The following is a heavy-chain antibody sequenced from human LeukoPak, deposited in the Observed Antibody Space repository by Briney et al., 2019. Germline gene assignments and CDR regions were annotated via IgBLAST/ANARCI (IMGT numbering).Heavy chain of an antibody. CDR1: GYTFTGYY. Sequence: ASVKVSCKASGYTFTGYYMHWVRQAPGQGLEWMGWTNPNSGGTNYAQKFQGRVTITADESTSTAYMELSSLRSEDTAVYYCARGRHYGSGSGWFDPWGQGTLVTVSS. V-gene: IGHV1-2*02. D-gene: IGHD3-10*01. CDR3: ARGRHYGSGSGWFDP. J-gene: IGHJ5*02. CDR2: TNPNSGGT.